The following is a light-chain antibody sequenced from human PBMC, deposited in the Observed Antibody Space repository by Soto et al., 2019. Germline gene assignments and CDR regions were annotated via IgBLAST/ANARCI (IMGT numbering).Light chain of an antibody. J-gene: IGLJ2*01. CDR1: SSDVGGYNY. Sequence: QSVLTQPASVSGSPGQSITISCTGTSSDVGGYNYVSWYQQHPGKAPKLMIYDVSNRPSGVSYRFSGSKSGNTASLTISGLQAEDEADYYCSSYTRSSTLFGGGNQLTVL. V-gene: IGLV2-14*03. CDR2: DVS. CDR3: SSYTRSSTL.